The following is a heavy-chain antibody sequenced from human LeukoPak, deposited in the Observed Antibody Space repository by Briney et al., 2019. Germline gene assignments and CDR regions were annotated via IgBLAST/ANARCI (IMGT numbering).Heavy chain of an antibody. J-gene: IGHJ4*02. CDR3: TRGRGAPIDY. D-gene: IGHD1-26*01. Sequence: GGSLGLSCTASGFTFGDYAMSWVRQAPGKGLEWVGFIRSKAYGGTTEYAASVKGRFTISRDDSKSIAYLQMNSLKTEDTAVYYCTRGRGAPIDYWGQGTLVTVSS. V-gene: IGHV3-49*04. CDR1: GFTFGDYA. CDR2: IRSKAYGGTT.